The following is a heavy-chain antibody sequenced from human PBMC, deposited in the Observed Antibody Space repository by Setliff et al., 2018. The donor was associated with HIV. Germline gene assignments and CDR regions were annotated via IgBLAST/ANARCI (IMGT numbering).Heavy chain of an antibody. J-gene: IGHJ5*02. Sequence: PSETLSLTCSIFYGSINNHYWTWIRQPPGKGLEWIGEINHNGSTNYNPSLKSRVAISVDTSRNQFSLQLNSVTAADTAVYYCARRRSGPQGWLLSNWFDAWGQGTLVTVSS. V-gene: IGHV4-34*01. CDR3: ARRRSGPQGWLLSNWFDA. CDR2: INHNGST. CDR1: YGSINNHY. D-gene: IGHD3-3*01.